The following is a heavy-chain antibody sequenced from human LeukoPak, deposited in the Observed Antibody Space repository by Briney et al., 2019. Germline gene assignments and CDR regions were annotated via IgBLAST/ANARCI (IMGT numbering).Heavy chain of an antibody. CDR1: GGSISSYY. V-gene: IGHV4-59*01. CDR3: AREAPDSSGYLVDY. J-gene: IGHJ6*04. CDR2: IYYSGST. Sequence: SETLSLTCTVSGGSISSYYWSWIRQPPGKGLEWIGYIYYSGSTNYNPSLKSRVTISVDTSKNQFSLKLSSVTAADTAVYYCAREAPDSSGYLVDYWGKGTTVTVSS. D-gene: IGHD3-22*01.